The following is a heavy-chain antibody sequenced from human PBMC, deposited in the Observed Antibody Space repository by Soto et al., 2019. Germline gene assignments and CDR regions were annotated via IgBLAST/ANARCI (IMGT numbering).Heavy chain of an antibody. D-gene: IGHD6-19*01. J-gene: IGHJ4*02. CDR1: GGSLSSYY. Sequence: PSETLSLTCTVSGGSLSSYYLSWIRQPPGKGLEWIGYIYYSGSTNYNPSLKSRVTISVDTSKNQFSLKLSSVTAADTAVYYCAREIRMGIAVAGTFDYWGQGTLVTVSS. CDR2: IYYSGST. CDR3: AREIRMGIAVAGTFDY. V-gene: IGHV4-59*01.